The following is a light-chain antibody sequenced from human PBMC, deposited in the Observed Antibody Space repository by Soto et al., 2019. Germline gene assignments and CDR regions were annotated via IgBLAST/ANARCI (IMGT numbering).Light chain of an antibody. Sequence: LVTSQSPATVSVSPGERVTLSCSASQSVRSNLAWYQQKPGQSPRLLIYGASTRATGIPARFSGSGSGTEFTLTISSLQSEDFAVYYCQQYNNWPPITFGQGTRLEIK. V-gene: IGKV3-15*01. CDR3: QQYNNWPPIT. J-gene: IGKJ5*01. CDR2: GAS. CDR1: QSVRSN.